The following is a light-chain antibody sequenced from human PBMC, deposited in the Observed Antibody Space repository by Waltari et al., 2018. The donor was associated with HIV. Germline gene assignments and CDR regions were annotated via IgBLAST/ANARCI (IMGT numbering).Light chain of an antibody. Sequence: EIVMTQSPPTLSVSPGQRVTLSCRASQSISAKLAGYQQRPGQAPRLLIYEAATRPTGIPARFSGSGSGTEFTLTISSLQSEDFATYFCQQYDDGPRGITFGQGTMLEIK. CDR3: QQYDDGPRGIT. J-gene: IGKJ2*01. CDR1: QSISAK. CDR2: EAA. V-gene: IGKV3-15*01.